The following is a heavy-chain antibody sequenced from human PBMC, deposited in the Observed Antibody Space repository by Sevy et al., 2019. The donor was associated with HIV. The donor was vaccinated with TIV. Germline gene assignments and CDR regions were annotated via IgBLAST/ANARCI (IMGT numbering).Heavy chain of an antibody. CDR3: ARVSSGYIDY. J-gene: IGHJ4*02. D-gene: IGHD3-22*01. V-gene: IGHV3-21*01. CDR2: ISSSSSYI. Sequence: GGSLRLSCAASGFTFSSYSMNWVHQAPGKGLEWVSSISSSSSYIYYADSVKGRFTISRDNAKNSLYLQMNSLRAEDTAVYYCARVSSGYIDYWGQGTLVTVSS. CDR1: GFTFSSYS.